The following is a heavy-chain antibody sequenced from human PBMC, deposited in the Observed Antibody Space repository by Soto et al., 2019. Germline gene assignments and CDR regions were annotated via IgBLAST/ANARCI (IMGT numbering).Heavy chain of an antibody. CDR3: AKESLQYSSSGPFDY. V-gene: IGHV3-23*01. CDR2: ISGSGGST. D-gene: IGHD6-6*01. CDR1: GFTFSSYA. J-gene: IGHJ4*02. Sequence: AGGSLRLSCAASGFTFSSYAMSWVRQAPGKGLEWVSAISGSGGSTYYADSVKGRFTISRDNSKNTLYLQMNSLRAEDTAVYYCAKESLQYSSSGPFDYWGQGTLVTVSS.